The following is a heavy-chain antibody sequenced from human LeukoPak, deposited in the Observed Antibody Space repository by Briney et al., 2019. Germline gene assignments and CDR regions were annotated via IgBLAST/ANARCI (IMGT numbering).Heavy chain of an antibody. V-gene: IGHV3-23*01. Sequence: XXWVRXXXXKGLEFFSGIYDNGGTTYYADSVKGRFTISRDNSKNTLYLQMNSLRAEDTAVYYCAKEGFDSWGQGTLVTVSS. J-gene: IGHJ4*02. CDR2: IYDNGGTT. CDR3: AKEGFDS.